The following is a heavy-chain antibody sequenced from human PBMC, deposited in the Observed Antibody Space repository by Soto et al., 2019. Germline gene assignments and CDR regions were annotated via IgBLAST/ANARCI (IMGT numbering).Heavy chain of an antibody. CDR3: VREPRYCSGGSCSIMGDAFDI. Sequence: EVQLVESGGGLVQPGGSLRLSCVASGFTVTDIYMNWVRQAPGKGLEWVSVIYNEFTDYADSVRGRFSITTDCSKNALYLQRNRLRAEDSAVYYCVREPRYCSGGSCSIMGDAFDIWGQGTMVTVSS. J-gene: IGHJ3*02. D-gene: IGHD2-15*01. CDR2: IYNEFT. CDR1: GFTVTDIY. V-gene: IGHV3-66*01.